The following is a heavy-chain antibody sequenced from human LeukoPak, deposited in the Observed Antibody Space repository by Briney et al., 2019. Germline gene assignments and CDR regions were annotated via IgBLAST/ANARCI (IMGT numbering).Heavy chain of an antibody. CDR3: ARIEEPGTPLNYYGMDV. D-gene: IGHD1-1*01. CDR1: GYTFTSYG. CDR2: ISAYNGNT. J-gene: IGHJ6*02. V-gene: IGHV1-18*01. Sequence: ASVKVSCKASGYTFTSYGISWVRQAPGQGLEWMGWISAYNGNTNYAQKLQGRVTMTTDTSTSTAYMELRSLRSDDTAVYYCARIEEPGTPLNYYGMDVWGQGTTVTVSS.